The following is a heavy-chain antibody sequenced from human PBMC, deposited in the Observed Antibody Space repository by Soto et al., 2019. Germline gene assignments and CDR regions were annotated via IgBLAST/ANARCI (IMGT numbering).Heavy chain of an antibody. J-gene: IGHJ6*02. CDR3: ARESRPAAKNYYYGMDV. D-gene: IGHD2-2*01. CDR1: GYTFPVYY. Sequence: GASVKVSCKASGYTFPVYYMHWVRQPPGQGLEWMGWINPNSGGTNYAQKFQGRVTMTRDTSTSTFYMELSSLRSEDTAVYYCARESRPAAKNYYYGMDVWGQGTTVTVSS. CDR2: INPNSGGT. V-gene: IGHV1-2*02.